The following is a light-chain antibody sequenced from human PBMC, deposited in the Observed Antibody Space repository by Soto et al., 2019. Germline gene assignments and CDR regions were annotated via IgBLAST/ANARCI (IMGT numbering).Light chain of an antibody. V-gene: IGKV3-15*01. Sequence: EIVLTQSPATLYVSQVERSTLSCRASQSVSSNLAWYQQKPGQAPRLLIYGASTRATGIPARFSGSGSGTEFTLTISSLQSEDFAVYYCQQYNNWPWTFGQGTKVDIK. CDR1: QSVSSN. CDR2: GAS. CDR3: QQYNNWPWT. J-gene: IGKJ1*01.